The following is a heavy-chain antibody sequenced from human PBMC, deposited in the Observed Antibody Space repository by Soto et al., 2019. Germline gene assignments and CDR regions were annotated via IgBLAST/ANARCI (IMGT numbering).Heavy chain of an antibody. Sequence: WVRQAPGKGLEWIGTIYYSGSTYYNPSLKSRVTISVDTSKNQFSLKLSSVTAADTAVYYCARQGSGSYNAFDIWGQGTVVTVSS. V-gene: IGHV4-39*01. D-gene: IGHD1-26*01. CDR3: ARQGSGSYNAFDI. CDR2: IYYSGST. J-gene: IGHJ3*02.